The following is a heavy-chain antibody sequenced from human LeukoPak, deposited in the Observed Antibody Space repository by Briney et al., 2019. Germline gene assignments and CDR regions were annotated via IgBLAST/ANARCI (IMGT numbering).Heavy chain of an antibody. D-gene: IGHD4-17*01. J-gene: IGHJ2*01. CDR1: GYTLTELS. V-gene: IGHV1-24*01. CDR2: FDPEDAET. CDR3: ARDLTTVQRNFDL. Sequence: ASVKVSCKVSGYTLTELSMHWVRQAPGKGLEWMGGFDPEDAETIYAQKFQGGVTMTEDTSTDTAYMELSSLRSEDTAVYYCARDLTTVQRNFDLWGRGTLVTVSS.